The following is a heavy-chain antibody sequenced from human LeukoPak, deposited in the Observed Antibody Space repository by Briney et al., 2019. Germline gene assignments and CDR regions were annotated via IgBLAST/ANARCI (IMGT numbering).Heavy chain of an antibody. D-gene: IGHD6-25*01. CDR2: IYYSGST. V-gene: IGHV4-39*07. Sequence: SETLSLTCSVSGGSISSSSYYWGWIRQPPGKGLEWIGSIYYSGSTYYNPSLKSRVTISVDTSKNQFSLKLSSVTAADTAVYYCARVIAAPKYRAFDIWGQGTMVTVSS. J-gene: IGHJ3*02. CDR1: GGSISSSSYY. CDR3: ARVIAAPKYRAFDI.